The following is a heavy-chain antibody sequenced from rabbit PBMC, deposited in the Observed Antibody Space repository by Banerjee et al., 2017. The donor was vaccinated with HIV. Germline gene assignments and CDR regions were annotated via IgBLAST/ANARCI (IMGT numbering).Heavy chain of an antibody. CDR2: IYAGSSVGT. CDR1: GFDFSSYG. D-gene: IGHD6-1*01. CDR3: ARERAGDAAYGYVGHDGFDP. J-gene: IGHJ2*01. V-gene: IGHV1S45*01. Sequence: QEQLEESGGGLVTPGGNLTLSCKASGFDFSSYGVSWVRQAPGKGLEWIACIYAGSSVGTYYASWAKGRFTISKTSSTTVTLQMTSLTAADTATYFCARERAGDAAYGYVGHDGFDPWGQGTLVTVS.